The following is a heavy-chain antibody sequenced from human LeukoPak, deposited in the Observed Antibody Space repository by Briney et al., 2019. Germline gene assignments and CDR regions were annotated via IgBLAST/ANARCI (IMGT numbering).Heavy chain of an antibody. D-gene: IGHD6-13*01. Sequence: GGSLRLSCSGSGFTFSSYALHWVRQAPGKGLEYISSISDNGDNTYYAASVKGRFIISRDNSKNTLYLQMSSLRADDTAVYYCGKAGWAGQGIAAIGTNWFDPWGQGTLVTVSS. J-gene: IGHJ5*02. V-gene: IGHV3-64D*06. CDR2: ISDNGDNT. CDR3: GKAGWAGQGIAAIGTNWFDP. CDR1: GFTFSSYA.